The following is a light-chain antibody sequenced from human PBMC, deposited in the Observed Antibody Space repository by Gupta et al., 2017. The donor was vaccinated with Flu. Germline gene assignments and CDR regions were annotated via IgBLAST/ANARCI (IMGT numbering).Light chain of an antibody. V-gene: IGKV3-15*01. CDR3: QQENNGHPFFT. CDR1: QSVSRN. Sequence: EIVMTQSPATLSVSPGERATLSCRASQSVSRNLAWYQQKPGQAPRLLIYGASTRAKGITARFSGSGDGTEFSLTIISRQSEDFAVYYCQQENNGHPFFTFGHGTKGDIK. J-gene: IGKJ3*01. CDR2: GAS.